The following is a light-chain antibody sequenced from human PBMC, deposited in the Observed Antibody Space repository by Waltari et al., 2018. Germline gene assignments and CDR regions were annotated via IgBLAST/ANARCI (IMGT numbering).Light chain of an antibody. J-gene: IGKJ2*01. V-gene: IGKV2-30*02. CDR3: MQGTHWPYT. CDR1: QSLVHRDGNTY. CDR2: KFS. Sequence: VVMTQYPLSLPVTLGQPASISCRSRQSLVHRDGNTYLYRFQQRPGQSPRLLIYKFSHRDGGVPDRFSGSGSGTDLTLTISRVEAEDVGVYYCMQGTHWPYTFCQGTKLETK.